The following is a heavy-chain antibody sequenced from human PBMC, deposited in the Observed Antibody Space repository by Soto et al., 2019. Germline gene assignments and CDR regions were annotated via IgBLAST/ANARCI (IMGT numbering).Heavy chain of an antibody. CDR3: ARLPLIAAAGFYYYYGMDV. CDR2: IYYSGST. V-gene: IGHV4-59*08. Sequence: QVQLQESGPGLVKPSETLSLTCTVSGGSISSYYWSWIRQPPGKGLEWLGYIYYSGSTNYNPSLKSRVSISVDTSKNQFSLKLSSVTAADTAVYYCARLPLIAAAGFYYYYGMDVWGQGTTVTVSS. J-gene: IGHJ6*02. D-gene: IGHD6-13*01. CDR1: GGSISSYY.